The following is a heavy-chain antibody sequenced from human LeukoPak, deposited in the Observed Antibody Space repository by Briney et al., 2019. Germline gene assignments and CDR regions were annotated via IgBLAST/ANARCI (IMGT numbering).Heavy chain of an antibody. CDR1: GGSISSGDYY. Sequence: SETVSLTCTVSGGSISSGDYYWSWVRQPPGKGLEWIGYIYYTGSTYYNPSLKSRVTISVDTSNNQFSLKLSSVTAADTAVYYCARGGVFSAVGFDYWGQGTLVTVSS. J-gene: IGHJ4*02. CDR3: ARGGVFSAVGFDY. D-gene: IGHD4-23*01. CDR2: IYYTGST. V-gene: IGHV4-30-4*08.